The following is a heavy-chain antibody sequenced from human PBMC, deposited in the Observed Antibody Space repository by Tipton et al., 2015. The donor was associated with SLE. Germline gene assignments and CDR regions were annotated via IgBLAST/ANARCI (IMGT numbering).Heavy chain of an antibody. D-gene: IGHD3-22*01. CDR1: GGSFSGYY. V-gene: IGHV4-59*10. CDR2: IYTSGST. Sequence: TLSLTCAVYGGSFSGYYWSWIRQPAGKGLEWIGRIYTSGSTNYNPSLKSRVTIALDTSKNQFSLRLSSVTAADTAVYYCVSYDRSGYQFDYWGQGTLVTVSS. CDR3: VSYDRSGYQFDY. J-gene: IGHJ4*02.